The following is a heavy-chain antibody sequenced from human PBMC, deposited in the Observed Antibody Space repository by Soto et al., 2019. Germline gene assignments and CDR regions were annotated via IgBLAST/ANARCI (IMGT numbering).Heavy chain of an antibody. CDR2: INSDGRST. Sequence: EVQLVESGGGLVKPGGSLRLSCAASGFTFSSYWMNWVRQAPGKGLVWVSRINSDGRSTNYADSVKGRFTISRDNAKNTVYLQMCSLRVEDTAVDYCARGAGGYYYMDVWGRGTTVTVSS. CDR3: ARGAGGYYYMDV. J-gene: IGHJ6*03. V-gene: IGHV3-74*01. D-gene: IGHD3-10*01. CDR1: GFTFSSYW.